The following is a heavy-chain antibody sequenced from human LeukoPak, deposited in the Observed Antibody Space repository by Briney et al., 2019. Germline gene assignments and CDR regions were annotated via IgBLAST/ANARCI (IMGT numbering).Heavy chain of an antibody. CDR2: ISSSGSTI. J-gene: IGHJ3*02. CDR1: GFTFSDYY. CDR3: ARMVQLERRRAFDI. D-gene: IGHD1-1*01. Sequence: GGSLRLSCAASGFTFSDYYMSWIRQAPGKGLEWVSYISSSGSTIYYADSVKGRFTISRDNAKNSLYLQMNSLRAEDTAVYYCARMVQLERRRAFDIWGQGTMVTVSS. V-gene: IGHV3-11*04.